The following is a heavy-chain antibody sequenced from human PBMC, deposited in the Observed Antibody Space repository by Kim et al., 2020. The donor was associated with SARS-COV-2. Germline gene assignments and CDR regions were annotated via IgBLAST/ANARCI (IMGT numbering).Heavy chain of an antibody. CDR1: GFTFSSYA. V-gene: IGHV3-23*03. CDR3: AKGGRGGFDSPYNWFDP. Sequence: GGSLRLSCAASGFTFSSYAMTWVRQAPGKGLEWVSVIYGGGSNIYYADSVKGRFTISRDDSKNTLYLQMDSLRAEDTAVYYCAKGGRGGFDSPYNWFDPWGQGTLVTVSS. D-gene: IGHD2-15*01. J-gene: IGHJ5*02. CDR2: IYGGGSNI.